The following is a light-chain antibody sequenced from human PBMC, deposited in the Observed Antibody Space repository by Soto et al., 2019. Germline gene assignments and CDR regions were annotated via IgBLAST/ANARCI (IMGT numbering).Light chain of an antibody. V-gene: IGKV3-20*01. J-gene: IGKJ2*01. CDR3: QQYGSSPYT. Sequence: EIVLTQSPATLSLSPGERATLSCRASQSVSSSYLAWYQQKPGQAPRLLIYGASSRATGIPDRFSGSGSGTDFTLTSSRLKPEDFAVYYCQQYGSSPYTFGQGTKLEIK. CDR1: QSVSSSY. CDR2: GAS.